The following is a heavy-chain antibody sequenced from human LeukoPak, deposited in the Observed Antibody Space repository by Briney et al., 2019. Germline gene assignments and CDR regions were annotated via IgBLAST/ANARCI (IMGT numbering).Heavy chain of an antibody. CDR2: IGGNTGII. Sequence: PGGSLRLSCEASGFTFNIFSMNWVRQAPGKGLEWLSYIGGNTGIIWYAVSVKGRFTISRDNAKNSLYLQMNSLGVEDTAVYFCVRDHLFAFDYWGRGALITVSS. J-gene: IGHJ4*02. CDR3: VRDHLFAFDY. CDR1: GFTFNIFS. V-gene: IGHV3-48*01.